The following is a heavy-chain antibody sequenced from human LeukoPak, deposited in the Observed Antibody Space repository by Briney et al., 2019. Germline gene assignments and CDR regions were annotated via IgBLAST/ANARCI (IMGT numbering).Heavy chain of an antibody. Sequence: GASVTVSFKASGYTFSSYGISWVRQAPGQGLEWLGWVSGDIDDTNYAQKFKGRLTVTTDTSTSTAYMELRSLRSDDTAVYYWARDWEILTGIDCFDPWGQGTVVIVSS. CDR1: GYTFSSYG. D-gene: IGHD3-9*01. J-gene: IGHJ5*02. CDR2: VSGDIDDT. CDR3: ARDWEILTGIDCFDP. V-gene: IGHV1-18*01.